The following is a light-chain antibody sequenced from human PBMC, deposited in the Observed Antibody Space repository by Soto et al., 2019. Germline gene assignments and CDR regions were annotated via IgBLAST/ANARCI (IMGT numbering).Light chain of an antibody. J-gene: IGLJ3*02. CDR3: CSFTSSGTWV. V-gene: IGLV2-14*01. CDR1: SRDIGSYNY. CDR2: EVN. Sequence: QSALTQPASVSGSPGQSIAISCTGTSRDIGSYNYVSWYRHHPGKAPQSIIYEVNKRPSGVSDRLSGSKSGNTASLTISGLQDEDEADYYCCSFTSSGTWVFGGGTKLTVL.